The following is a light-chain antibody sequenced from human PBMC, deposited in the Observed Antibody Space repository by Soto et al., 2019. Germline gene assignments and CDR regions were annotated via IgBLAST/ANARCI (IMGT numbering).Light chain of an antibody. CDR3: QQYNNWPPT. Sequence: EIVMTQSPATLSVSRGERATLSCRASHSVSSDLAWYQQKPGQAPRLLIYGASTRAIGIPARFSGSGSGTEFTLTISSLQSEDFAVYYCQQYNNWPPTFGQGTRLEIK. CDR2: GAS. CDR1: HSVSSD. V-gene: IGKV3-15*01. J-gene: IGKJ5*01.